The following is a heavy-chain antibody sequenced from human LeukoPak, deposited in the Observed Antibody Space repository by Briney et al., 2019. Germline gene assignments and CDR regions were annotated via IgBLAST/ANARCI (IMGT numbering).Heavy chain of an antibody. Sequence: GGSLRLSCTGAGFTFAAYTFNWVRQAPGKGLEWVGRIKSKTDGGTTDYAAPVKGRFTISRHDSKNTLYLQMNSLKTEDTAVYYCTTASIFSEYWGQGTLVTVPS. CDR1: GFTFAAYT. D-gene: IGHD2/OR15-2a*01. CDR3: TTASIFSEY. V-gene: IGHV3-15*01. J-gene: IGHJ4*02. CDR2: IKSKTDGGTT.